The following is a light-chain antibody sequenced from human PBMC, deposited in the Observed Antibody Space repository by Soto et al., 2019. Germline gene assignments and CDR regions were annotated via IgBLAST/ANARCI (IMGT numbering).Light chain of an antibody. V-gene: IGLV1-44*01. Sequence: QSVLTQPPSASGTPGQRVTISCSGSSSNIGSNTVSWYQQLPGTAPKLLIYTDNQRPSGVPDRFSGSKSGTSASLAIGGLQSEDEADYYCASWDDSLKGVVFGGGTKLTVL. CDR1: SSNIGSNT. CDR2: TDN. J-gene: IGLJ2*01. CDR3: ASWDDSLKGVV.